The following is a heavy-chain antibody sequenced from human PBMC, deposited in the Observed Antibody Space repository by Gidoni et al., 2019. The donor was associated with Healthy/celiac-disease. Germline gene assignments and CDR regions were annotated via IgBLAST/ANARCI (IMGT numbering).Heavy chain of an antibody. CDR1: GGPFSSYA. J-gene: IGHJ4*02. Sequence: QVQLVQSGAEVKKPGSSVKVSCKASGGPFSSYAISWVRQAPGQGLEWMGRIIPILGIANYAQKFQGRVTITADKSTSTAYMELSSLRSEDTAVYYCAREYSSGVMGFDYWGQGTLVTVSS. V-gene: IGHV1-69*04. CDR2: IIPILGIA. D-gene: IGHD6-19*01. CDR3: AREYSSGVMGFDY.